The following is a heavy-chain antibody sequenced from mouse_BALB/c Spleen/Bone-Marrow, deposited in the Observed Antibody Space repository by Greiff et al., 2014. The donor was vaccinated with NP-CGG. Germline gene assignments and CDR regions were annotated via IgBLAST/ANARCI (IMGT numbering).Heavy chain of an antibody. J-gene: IGHJ2*01. Sequence: EVQLQQSGPELVKPGASVKMSCKASGYTFTSYVRHWVKQKPGQGLEWIGYINPYNDGTKYNEKFKGKATLTSDKSSSTAYMELSGLTSEDSAVYYCARPRQLGLPYYFDYWGQGTTLTVSS. CDR3: ARPRQLGLPYYFDY. V-gene: IGHV1-14*01. D-gene: IGHD3-2*01. CDR1: GYTFTSYV. CDR2: INPYNDGT.